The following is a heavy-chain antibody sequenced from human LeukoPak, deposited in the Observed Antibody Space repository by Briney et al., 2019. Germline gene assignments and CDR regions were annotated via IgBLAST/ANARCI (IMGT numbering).Heavy chain of an antibody. CDR2: IDPNTGGT. CDR3: ARDVPVVVPAASYYYYGMDV. Sequence: ASVKVSCKTSGYTFTNYYIHWVRQAPGQGLEWMGRIDPNTGGTKSAKNFQGRVTMTRDTSISTAYMALSGLRSDDTAVYYCARDVPVVVPAASYYYYGMDVWGQGTTVTVSS. D-gene: IGHD2-2*01. CDR1: GYTFTNYY. J-gene: IGHJ6*02. V-gene: IGHV1-2*06.